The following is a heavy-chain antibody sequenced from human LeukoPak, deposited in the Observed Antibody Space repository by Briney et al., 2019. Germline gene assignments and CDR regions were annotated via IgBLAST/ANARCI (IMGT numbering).Heavy chain of an antibody. CDR3: ARSPNFLPGKNFDS. V-gene: IGHV1-2*02. CDR2: INPNHGDT. J-gene: IGHJ4*02. CDR1: GYTFTGYY. Sequence: ASVKVSCKASGYTFTGYYMHWVRQAPGQGLEWMGWINPNHGDTNYAQKFQDRVSMTRDTSISTAYMHLSRLRSADTAVYYCARSPNFLPGKNFDSWAREPLLTVS. D-gene: IGHD3/OR15-3a*01.